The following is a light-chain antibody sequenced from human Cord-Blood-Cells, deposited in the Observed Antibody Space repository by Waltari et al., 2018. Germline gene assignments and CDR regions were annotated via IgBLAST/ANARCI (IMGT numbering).Light chain of an antibody. Sequence: QSALTQPASVSGSPGQSTTISCPGTSSDVGSYNLFSWYQKHPGKAPKLIIDEGSKRPSGVSNRFSGSKSGNIASLTISGLQAEDEADYYCCSYAGSSTLVFGGGTKLTVL. CDR1: SSDVGSYNL. V-gene: IGLV2-23*01. J-gene: IGLJ2*01. CDR2: EGS. CDR3: CSYAGSSTLV.